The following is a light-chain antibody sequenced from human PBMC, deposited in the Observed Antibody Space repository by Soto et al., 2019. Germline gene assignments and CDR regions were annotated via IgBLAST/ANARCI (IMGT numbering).Light chain of an antibody. CDR2: GAS. V-gene: IGKV3-15*01. J-gene: IGKJ1*01. Sequence: EIAMTQSPDTPSVSPGARATLSCTASQSVSDNLAWHQQKPGQAPRLLIYGASTRATGIPARFSGSGSGTEFTLTISSLQSEDLAVYYCQQDDNWPLTFGQGTKVDIK. CDR3: QQDDNWPLT. CDR1: QSVSDN.